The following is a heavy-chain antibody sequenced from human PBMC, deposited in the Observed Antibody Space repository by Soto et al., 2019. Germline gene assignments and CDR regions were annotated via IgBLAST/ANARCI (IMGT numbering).Heavy chain of an antibody. CDR3: ARTLHDFWSGYSAFDI. CDR2: IWYDGSNK. CDR1: GFTFSSYG. J-gene: IGHJ3*02. V-gene: IGHV3-33*01. D-gene: IGHD3-3*01. Sequence: GGSLRLSCAASGFTFSSYGMHWVRQAPGKGLEWVAVIWYDGSNKYYADSVKGRFTISRDNSKNTLYLQMNSLRSEDTAVYYCARTLHDFWSGYSAFDIWGQGTMVTVSS.